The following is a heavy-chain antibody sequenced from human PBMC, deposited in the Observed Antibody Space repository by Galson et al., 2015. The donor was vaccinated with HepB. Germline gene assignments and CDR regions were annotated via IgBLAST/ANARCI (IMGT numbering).Heavy chain of an antibody. CDR2: ITPSGDNT. CDR3: AKVFPEKTDDWYRQALYSFDS. Sequence: SLRLSCAASGFTFSYYAMAWVRQAPGKGLEWISAITPSGDNTYSADSMKGRFFISRDNSQNTLFLKMNNLRADDTAIYFCAKVFPEKTDDWYRQALYSFDSWGQGTRVTVSS. CDR1: GFTFSYYA. V-gene: IGHV3-23*01. J-gene: IGHJ4*02. D-gene: IGHD3-9*01.